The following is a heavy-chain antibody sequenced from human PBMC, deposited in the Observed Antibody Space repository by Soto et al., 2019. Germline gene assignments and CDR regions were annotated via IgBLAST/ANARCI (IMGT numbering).Heavy chain of an antibody. CDR2: IYWVDDK. CDR3: AHSSRDGSVQLAFFDY. Sequence: QITLKESGPTLVKPTQTLTLTCTFSGFSLTSSGVGVGWLRQPPGKALELLALIYWVDDKIYTPSLKPRLTITKETSKHQVVLAVTHMDPVDTATYYCAHSSRDGSVQLAFFDYWRQGALVTVSA. D-gene: IGHD3-3*02. J-gene: IGHJ4*02. V-gene: IGHV2-5*02. CDR1: GFSLTSSGVG.